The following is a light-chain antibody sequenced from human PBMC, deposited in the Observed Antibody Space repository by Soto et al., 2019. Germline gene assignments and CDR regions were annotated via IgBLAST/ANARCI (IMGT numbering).Light chain of an antibody. Sequence: QSVLTQPPSASGSPGQSVTISCTGTKNDIGVYDFVSWYQHHPGKAPRLIIYEVVQRPSGVPDRFSGSKSGNTASLTVSGLQAADEDDYFCKSYAGSNTYVFGSGTKVTVL. CDR2: EVV. CDR1: KNDIGVYDF. CDR3: KSYAGSNTYV. J-gene: IGLJ1*01. V-gene: IGLV2-8*01.